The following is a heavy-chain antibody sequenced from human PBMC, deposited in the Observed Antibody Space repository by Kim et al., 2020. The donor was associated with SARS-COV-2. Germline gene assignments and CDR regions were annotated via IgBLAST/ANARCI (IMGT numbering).Heavy chain of an antibody. J-gene: IGHJ5*02. D-gene: IGHD5-18*01. V-gene: IGHV4-39*02. CDR3: ARPSRRYTYGRFDP. Sequence: YNPSIKSRVTLSVDTSKNRFSLKLGSVTAADTAVYYCARPSRRYTYGRFDPWGQGTLVSVSS.